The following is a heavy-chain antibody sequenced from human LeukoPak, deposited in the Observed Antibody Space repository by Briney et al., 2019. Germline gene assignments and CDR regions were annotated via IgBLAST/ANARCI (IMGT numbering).Heavy chain of an antibody. V-gene: IGHV4-39*01. CDR2: IYYSGSN. Sequence: SETLSLTCTVSGGSISSSSYYWGWIRQPPGKGLEWIGSIYYSGSNYYNPSLKSRVTISVDSSKNQFSLKLSSVTAADTAVYYCARQPLNCGSYFDYWGQGTLVTVSS. CDR1: GGSISSSSYY. J-gene: IGHJ4*02. D-gene: IGHD1-26*01. CDR3: ARQPLNCGSYFDY.